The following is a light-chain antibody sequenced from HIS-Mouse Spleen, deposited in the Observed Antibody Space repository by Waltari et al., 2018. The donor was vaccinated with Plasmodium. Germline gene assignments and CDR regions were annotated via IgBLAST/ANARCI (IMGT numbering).Light chain of an antibody. V-gene: IGLV3-10*01. J-gene: IGLJ3*02. Sequence: SYELTQPPSVSVSTGQTARIPCSGDALPTNYAYWYQQKSGQAPVLVIYEDSKRPSGIPERFSGSSSGTMATLTISGAQVEDEADYYCYSTDSSGNHRVFGGGTKLTVL. CDR2: EDS. CDR1: ALPTNY. CDR3: YSTDSSGNHRV.